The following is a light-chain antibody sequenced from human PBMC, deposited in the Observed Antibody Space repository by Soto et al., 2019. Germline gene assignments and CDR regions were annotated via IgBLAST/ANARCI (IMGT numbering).Light chain of an antibody. Sequence: EIVLTQSPGTLSLSPGERATVSCRASQTVSSNFLAWYQQKPGQAPRLLIYGASSRATGIPDRFSGSGSGTDFTLTISRLEPEDFAVYYCQQYGSSQVTFGGGTKVDIK. CDR1: QTVSSNF. V-gene: IGKV3-20*01. CDR3: QQYGSSQVT. CDR2: GAS. J-gene: IGKJ4*01.